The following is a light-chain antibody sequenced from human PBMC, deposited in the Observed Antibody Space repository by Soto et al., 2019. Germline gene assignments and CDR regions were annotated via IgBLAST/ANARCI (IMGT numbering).Light chain of an antibody. CDR3: QQTYSAPPT. J-gene: IGKJ1*01. CDR2: AAS. Sequence: DIQMTQSPSSLSASVEDRVIITCRASQSISTYLNWYQQRAGLAPRLLIYAASSLQSGVPPRFSGSGSGTDFTLTISSLQPEDFATYFCQQTYSAPPTFGQGTKVDNK. V-gene: IGKV1-39*01. CDR1: QSISTY.